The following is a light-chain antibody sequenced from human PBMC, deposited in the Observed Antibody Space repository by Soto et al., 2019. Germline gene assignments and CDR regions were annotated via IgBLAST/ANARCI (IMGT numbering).Light chain of an antibody. CDR1: SSDVGGYNY. CDR3: SSYTSSGTPYV. CDR2: EVR. Sequence: QSALTQPASVSGSPGQSITIPCTGTSSDVGGYNYVSWYQQQPGKAPKLMIYEVRNRPSGASNRFSGSKSGNTASLTISGLQAEDEADYYCSSYTSSGTPYVFGTGTKVTVL. V-gene: IGLV2-14*01. J-gene: IGLJ1*01.